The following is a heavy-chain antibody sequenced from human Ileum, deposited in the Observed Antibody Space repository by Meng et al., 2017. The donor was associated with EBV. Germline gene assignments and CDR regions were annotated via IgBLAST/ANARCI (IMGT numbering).Heavy chain of an antibody. CDR3: AREEGGRFDS. CDR2: INPGIGST. D-gene: IGHD2-15*01. CDR1: GYKFDDYT. Sequence: HGQLVASGADIKKPGASVEISCKASGYKFDDYTIQWLPQAPGQRLEWLGWINPGIGSTYDSKTIRGMLTITMDTSASTVYMRLTSLTSEDTAVYYCAREEGGRFDSWGQGTLVTVSS. J-gene: IGHJ4*02. V-gene: IGHV1-3*01.